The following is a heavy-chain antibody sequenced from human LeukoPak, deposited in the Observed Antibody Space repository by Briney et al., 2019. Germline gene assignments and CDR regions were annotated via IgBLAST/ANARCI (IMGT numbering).Heavy chain of an antibody. CDR3: ATSALVGAAPLYPNDAFDI. CDR2: FDPEDGDR. D-gene: IGHD2-15*01. CDR1: GNTLTELS. J-gene: IGHJ3*02. V-gene: IGHV1-24*01. Sequence: GASVKVSCKVSGNTLTELSMHWVRQAPGKGLEWMGGFDPEDGDRIYAQNFQGRVTMTEDTSSDTVYMELSSLRSEDTAVYYCATSALVGAAPLYPNDAFDIWGQGTMVTVSS.